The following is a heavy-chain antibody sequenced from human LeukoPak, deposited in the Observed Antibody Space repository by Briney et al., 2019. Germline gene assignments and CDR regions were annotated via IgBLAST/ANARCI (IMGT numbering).Heavy chain of an antibody. CDR1: GGSISSYY. CDR3: ARHKDIVVVPAARRTRRDWFDP. V-gene: IGHV4-34*01. D-gene: IGHD2-2*01. CDR2: INHSGST. Sequence: ASETLSLTCTVSGGSISSYYWSWIRQPPGKGLEWIGEINHSGSTNYNPSLKSRVTISVDTSKNQFSLKLSSVTAADTAVYYCARHKDIVVVPAARRTRRDWFDPWGQGTLVTVSS. J-gene: IGHJ5*02.